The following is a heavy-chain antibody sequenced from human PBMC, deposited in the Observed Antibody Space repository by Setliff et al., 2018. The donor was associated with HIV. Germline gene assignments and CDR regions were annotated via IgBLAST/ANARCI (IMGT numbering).Heavy chain of an antibody. CDR2: SRGDGTHK. CDR3: GVSGGSSPGY. Sequence: GGSLRLSCAASGFTSSDYWMHWIRQAPGEGLVWVSRSRGDGTHKDYADSVRGRFTMSRDNAKNTVYLQMNDLRVEDTAVYYCGVSGGSSPGYWGPGTLVTVSS. D-gene: IGHD6-25*01. CDR1: GFTSSDYW. V-gene: IGHV3-74*01. J-gene: IGHJ4*02.